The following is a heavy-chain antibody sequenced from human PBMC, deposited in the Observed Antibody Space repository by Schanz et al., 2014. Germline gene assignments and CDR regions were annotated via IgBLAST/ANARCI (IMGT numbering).Heavy chain of an antibody. J-gene: IGHJ4*02. V-gene: IGHV3-21*01. Sequence: EVQLVESGGGLVKPGGSLRLSCVASGFIFSSYNMNWVRQSPGKGLVWVSRTSHDGSFTTFADSVKGRFTISRDAAKDSLFLQMTSLRADDTAVYFCAREYASTWFESNVMAGRIDNWGQGTLVTVSS. CDR3: AREYASTWFESNVMAGRIDN. D-gene: IGHD2-8*01. CDR2: TSHDGSFT. CDR1: GFIFSSYN.